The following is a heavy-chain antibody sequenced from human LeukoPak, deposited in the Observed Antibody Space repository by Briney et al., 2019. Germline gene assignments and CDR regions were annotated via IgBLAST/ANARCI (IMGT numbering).Heavy chain of an antibody. D-gene: IGHD5-12*01. CDR3: APDPNKWLRNY. CDR1: GSTFSSYV. CDR2: ISGSGSPT. V-gene: IGHV3-23*01. Sequence: QPGGSLRLSCAASGSTFSSYVMSWVRQAPGKGLEWVSSISGSGSPTYYADSVRGRFTISRDNSKNTLCLQMNSLRADDTAVYYCAPDPNKWLRNYWGQGTLVTVSS. J-gene: IGHJ4*02.